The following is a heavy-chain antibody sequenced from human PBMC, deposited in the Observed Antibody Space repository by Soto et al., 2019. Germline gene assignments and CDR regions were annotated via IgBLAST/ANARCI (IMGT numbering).Heavy chain of an antibody. CDR3: ARGPSGDKVDY. V-gene: IGHV4-30-4*01. Sequence: SETLPLTCTVSGVSISSGDYDCSWIRQPPGKDLEWIGHIYNSGNTYSNPSLKSRVTISVDTSKNQFSLKLSSVTAADTAVYYCARGPSGDKVDYWGQGTLVTVSS. J-gene: IGHJ4*02. D-gene: IGHD1-26*01. CDR1: GVSISSGDYD. CDR2: IYNSGNT.